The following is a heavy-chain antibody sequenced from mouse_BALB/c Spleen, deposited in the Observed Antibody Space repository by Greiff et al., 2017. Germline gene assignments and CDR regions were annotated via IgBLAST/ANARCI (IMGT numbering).Heavy chain of an antibody. CDR2: ISYDGSN. CDR3: ARERDYGSSFYAMDY. D-gene: IGHD1-1*01. J-gene: IGHJ4*01. V-gene: IGHV3-6*02. Sequence: ESGPGLVKPSQSLSLTCSVTGYSITSGYYWNWLRQFPGNKLEWMGYISYDGSNNYNPSLKNRISITRDTSKNQFFLKLNSVTTEDTATYYCARERDYGSSFYAMDYWGQGTSVTVSS. CDR1: GYSITSGYY.